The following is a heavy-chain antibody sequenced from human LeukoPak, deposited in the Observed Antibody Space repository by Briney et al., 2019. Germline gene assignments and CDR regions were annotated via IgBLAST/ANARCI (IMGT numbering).Heavy chain of an antibody. J-gene: IGHJ3*02. Sequence: QPGGSLRLSCAASGFTVSGNYMSWVRQAPGKGLEWVSSISGSGGSTQYADSVQGRFAISRDNSKNTLYLQMNSLRVEDTAVYFCARDPNGDYIGTFDMWGRGTMVSVSS. CDR3: ARDPNGDYIGTFDM. D-gene: IGHD4-17*01. V-gene: IGHV3-23*01. CDR1: GFTVSGNY. CDR2: ISGSGGST.